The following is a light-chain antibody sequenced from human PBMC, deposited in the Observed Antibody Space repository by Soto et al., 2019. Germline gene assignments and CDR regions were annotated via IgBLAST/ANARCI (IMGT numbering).Light chain of an antibody. Sequence: DIVLTQSTGTLSLSPGERATLSCRASQSVSSSYLAWYQQKTGQATRLLIYGASSRTTGIPDRLSGSGSGTDFSLSVSRLESEDFAVYYCLQYGSSPPVTFGHGTRLEI. CDR2: GAS. J-gene: IGKJ5*01. V-gene: IGKV3-20*01. CDR1: QSVSSSY. CDR3: LQYGSSPPVT.